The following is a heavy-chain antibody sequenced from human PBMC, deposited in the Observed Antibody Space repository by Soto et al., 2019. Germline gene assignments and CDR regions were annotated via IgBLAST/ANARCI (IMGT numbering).Heavy chain of an antibody. Sequence: SVTQSVTRTVSGGTISNYYWSWIRQPPGKGLEWIGYIYHSGSTYYNPSLKSRVTISVDRSKNQFSLKLSSVTAADTAVYYCARVPSPWGQGTLVAVSS. CDR2: IYHSGST. CDR3: ARVPSP. J-gene: IGHJ5*02. CDR1: GGTISNYY. V-gene: IGHV4-59*12.